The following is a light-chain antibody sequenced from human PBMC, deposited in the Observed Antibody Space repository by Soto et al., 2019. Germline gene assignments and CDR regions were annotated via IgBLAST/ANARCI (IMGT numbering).Light chain of an antibody. CDR1: QSVSTN. CDR2: GES. V-gene: IGKV3-15*01. J-gene: IGKJ2*02. Sequence: IVLTQSPGALSVSPGERATLSCRASQSVSTNLAWYQQKPGQPPRLLIYGESTRATGIPARFSGSGSGTEFTLTISSMQSEDVAIYYCQQYNEWPSRTFGQGTKVEIK. CDR3: QQYNEWPSRT.